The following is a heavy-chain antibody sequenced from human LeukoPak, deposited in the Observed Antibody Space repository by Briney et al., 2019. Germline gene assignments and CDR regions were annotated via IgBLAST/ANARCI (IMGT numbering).Heavy chain of an antibody. CDR2: ISYDGSNK. Sequence: GGSLRLSCAASGFTFSSYGMHWVRQAPGKGLEWVAVISYDGSNKYYADSVKGRFTISRDNAKNTLYLQMSSLRAEDTAVYYCVRGVPVVPGIDYWGQGALVTVSS. D-gene: IGHD2-2*01. CDR1: GFTFSSYG. V-gene: IGHV3-30*03. CDR3: VRGVPVVPGIDY. J-gene: IGHJ4*02.